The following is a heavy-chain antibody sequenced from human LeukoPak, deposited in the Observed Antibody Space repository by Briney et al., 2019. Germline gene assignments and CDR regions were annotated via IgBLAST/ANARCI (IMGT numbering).Heavy chain of an antibody. Sequence: PSETLSLTCTVSGGSISNYYWSWIRQPPGKGLEWIGYISYSGSINYNPSLRSRVTISVDTSKDQFSLKLSSVTAADTAVYYCVCYGDHPFDYWGQGTLVTVSS. CDR2: ISYSGSI. CDR1: GGSISNYY. CDR3: VCYGDHPFDY. V-gene: IGHV4-59*01. D-gene: IGHD4-17*01. J-gene: IGHJ4*02.